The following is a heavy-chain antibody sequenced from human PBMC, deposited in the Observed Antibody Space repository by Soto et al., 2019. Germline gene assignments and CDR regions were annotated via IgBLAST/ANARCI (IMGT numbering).Heavy chain of an antibody. CDR3: ARAIERGYSGYENYYFDY. CDR1: GGSISSGGYS. D-gene: IGHD5-12*01. Sequence: SETLSLTCAVSGGSISSGGYSWSWIRQPPGKGLEWIGYIYHSGSTYYNPSLKSRVTISVDRSKNQFSLKLSSVTAADTAVYYCARAIERGYSGYENYYFDYWGQGTLVTVSS. CDR2: IYHSGST. J-gene: IGHJ4*02. V-gene: IGHV4-30-2*01.